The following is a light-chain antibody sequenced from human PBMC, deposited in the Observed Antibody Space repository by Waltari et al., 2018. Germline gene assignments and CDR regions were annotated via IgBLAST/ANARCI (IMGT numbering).Light chain of an antibody. CDR1: SSDVGAYNY. J-gene: IGLJ2*01. V-gene: IGLV2-14*03. CDR2: DVT. Sequence: QSALPQPASVSGSPGQSITISCTGTSSDVGAYNYVSWYQQPPGHAPKLMIYDVTSRPSGVSNRFSGSKSGNTASLTISGLQAEDEADYYCSSYTSSSTPLVFGGGTKLTVL. CDR3: SSYTSSSTPLV.